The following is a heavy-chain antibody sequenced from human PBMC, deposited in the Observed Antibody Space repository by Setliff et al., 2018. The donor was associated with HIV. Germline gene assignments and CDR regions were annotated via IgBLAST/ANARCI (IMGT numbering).Heavy chain of an antibody. D-gene: IGHD2-15*01. J-gene: IGHJ4*02. CDR3: ARDLERGGCSGGSCYSELDY. CDR1: GFTFSRDG. V-gene: IGHV3-21*04. CDR2: ISDLESTT. Sequence: GGSLRLSCATTGFTFSRDGMTWVRQAPGKGLEWVSTISDLESTTNYADSVKGRFTISRDNAKNSLYLQMNSLRAEDTAVYYCARDLERGGCSGGSCYSELDYWGQGTLVTVSS.